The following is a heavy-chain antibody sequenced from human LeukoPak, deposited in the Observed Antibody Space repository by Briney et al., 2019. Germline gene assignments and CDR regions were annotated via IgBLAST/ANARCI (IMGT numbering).Heavy chain of an antibody. CDR2: IYYSGST. V-gene: IGHV4-31*03. CDR1: GGSISSGGYY. CDR3: ARGRPVTTNWFDP. D-gene: IGHD4-17*01. J-gene: IGHJ5*02. Sequence: KSSGTLSLTCTVSGGSISSGGYYWSWIRQHPGKGLEWIGYIYYSGSTYYNPSLKSRVTISVDTSKNQFSLKLSSVTAADTAVYYCARGRPVTTNWFDPWGQGTLVTVSS.